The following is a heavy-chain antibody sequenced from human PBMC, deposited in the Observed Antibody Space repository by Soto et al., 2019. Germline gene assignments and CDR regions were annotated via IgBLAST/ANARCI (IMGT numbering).Heavy chain of an antibody. Sequence: SLRLSCAASGFTFSNYWMTWVRQAPGKGLEWVASINQNGGAMHYVDSVKGRFTVSRDNAKNSLYLQVNSLRAEDTAVFYCARVWNDGRFDYWGQGTLVTVS. J-gene: IGHJ4*02. D-gene: IGHD1-1*01. CDR3: ARVWNDGRFDY. CDR1: GFTFSNYW. CDR2: INQNGGAM. V-gene: IGHV3-7*01.